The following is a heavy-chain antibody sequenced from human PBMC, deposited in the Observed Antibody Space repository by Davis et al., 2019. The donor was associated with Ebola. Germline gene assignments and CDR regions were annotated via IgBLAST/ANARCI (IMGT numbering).Heavy chain of an antibody. V-gene: IGHV7-4-1*02. J-gene: IGHJ4*02. CDR2: ISTNTGNP. Sequence: ASVKVSCKASGYIFTSYAMNWVRQGPGQGLEWMGWISTNTGNPTYAQGFTGRFVFSLDTSVSTAYVQISDLKAEDTAVYYCARNLMRIVGPGPFEYWGQGSLVTVSS. CDR1: GYIFTSYA. CDR3: ARNLMRIVGPGPFEY. D-gene: IGHD2-8*01.